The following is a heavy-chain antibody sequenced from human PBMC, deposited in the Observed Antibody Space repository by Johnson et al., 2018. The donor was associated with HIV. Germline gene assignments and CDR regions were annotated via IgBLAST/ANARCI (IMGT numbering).Heavy chain of an antibody. J-gene: IGHJ3*02. D-gene: IGHD6-6*01. CDR2: ISYDGSNK. V-gene: IGHV3-30*18. CDR3: AKGESGYSSSSDAFDI. CDR1: GFTFSSYG. Sequence: QVQLVESGGGVVQPGRSLRLSCAPSGFTFSSYGMHWVRQAPGKGLEWVAVISYDGSNKYYADSVKGRFTISRDNSKNTLYLQMNSLRAEDTAVYYCAKGESGYSSSSDAFDIWGQGTMVTVSS.